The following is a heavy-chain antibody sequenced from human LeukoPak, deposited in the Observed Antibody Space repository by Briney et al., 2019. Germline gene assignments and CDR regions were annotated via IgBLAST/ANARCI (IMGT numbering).Heavy chain of an antibody. D-gene: IGHD3-10*01. CDR2: ISSTCSTT. J-gene: IGHJ4*02. V-gene: IGHV3-23*01. CDR1: GFTFSSYA. CDR3: ERGRGGSVSYYFDY. Sequence: TGGSLRLSCAVFGFTFSSYAINWVRQAPGKGREWVSAISSTCSTTYYADSVNVQFTITRANSKNTVSLQLKSLSAEDTAVYYCERGRGGSVSYYFDYWGQGTPVTVSS.